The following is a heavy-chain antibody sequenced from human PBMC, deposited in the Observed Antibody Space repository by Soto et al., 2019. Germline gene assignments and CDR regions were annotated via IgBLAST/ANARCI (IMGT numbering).Heavy chain of an antibody. CDR2: IYYSGST. J-gene: IGHJ6*03. Sequence: SETLSLTCTVSGGSISSYYWSWIRQPPGKGLEWIGYIYYSGSTNYNPSLKSRVTISVDTSKNQFSLKLSSVTAADTAVYYWAGSGYDRYYYYYYMDVWGKGTTVTVSS. CDR1: GGSISSYY. V-gene: IGHV4-59*08. D-gene: IGHD5-12*01. CDR3: AGSGYDRYYYYYYMDV.